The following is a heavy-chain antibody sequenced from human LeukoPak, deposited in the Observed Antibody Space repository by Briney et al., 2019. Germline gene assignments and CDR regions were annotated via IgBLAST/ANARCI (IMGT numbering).Heavy chain of an antibody. CDR3: ARVGGYYSIYYYYGMDV. D-gene: IGHD3-22*01. CDR1: GLTFSSYA. J-gene: IGHJ6*02. Sequence: GSLRLSCAASGLTFSSYAMHWVRQAPGKGLEWVAAISYDGSNKYYADSVKGRFTISRGNSKNTLYLQMNSLRAEDTAVYYCARVGGYYSIYYYYGMDVWGQGTTVTVSS. V-gene: IGHV3-30-3*01. CDR2: ISYDGSNK.